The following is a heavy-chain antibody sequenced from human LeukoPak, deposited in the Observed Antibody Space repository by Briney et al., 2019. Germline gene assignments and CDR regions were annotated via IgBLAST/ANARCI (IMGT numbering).Heavy chain of an antibody. D-gene: IGHD5-12*01. CDR3: AREGRVSGYDFDC. J-gene: IGHJ4*02. CDR2: INSDGSSI. Sequence: PGGSLRLSCAASGFTFSSYWMHWVRQAPGKGLVWVSRINSDGSSITYADSVKGRFTLSRDNAKNTLYLQMNSLRVEDTAVYYCAREGRVSGYDFDCWGQGTLVTVSS. CDR1: GFTFSSYW. V-gene: IGHV3-74*03.